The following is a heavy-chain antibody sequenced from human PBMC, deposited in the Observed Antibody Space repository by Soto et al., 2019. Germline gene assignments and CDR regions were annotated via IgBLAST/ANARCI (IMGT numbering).Heavy chain of an antibody. Sequence: ASVKVSCKASGYTFTSYAMHWVRQAPGQRLEWMGWINAGNGNTKYSQKFQGRVTITRDTSASTAYMELSSLRSEDTAAYYCARDGARYFDWLLNYYYYGMDVWGQGTTVTVSS. CDR1: GYTFTSYA. CDR3: ARDGARYFDWLLNYYYYGMDV. V-gene: IGHV1-3*01. D-gene: IGHD3-9*01. J-gene: IGHJ6*02. CDR2: INAGNGNT.